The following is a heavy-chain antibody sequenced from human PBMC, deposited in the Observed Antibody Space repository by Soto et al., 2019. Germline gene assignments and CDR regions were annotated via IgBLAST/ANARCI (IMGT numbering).Heavy chain of an antibody. CDR1: GGSISNYY. D-gene: IGHD2-15*01. V-gene: IGHV4-59*01. J-gene: IGHJ4*02. CDR2: IYYSGST. Sequence: QVQLQESGPGLVKPSETLSLTCTVSGGSISNYYCSWIRQPPGKGLEWIGYIYYSGSTNYNPSLTGRVTIAVDTYQNQFSLQLSSVTAAGTAVYSCARAGAATLSDYWGQGTLVTVSS. CDR3: ARAGAATLSDY.